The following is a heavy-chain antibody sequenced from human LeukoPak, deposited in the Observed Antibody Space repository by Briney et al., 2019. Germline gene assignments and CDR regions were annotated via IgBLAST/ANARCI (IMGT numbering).Heavy chain of an antibody. CDR1: GGSISSSSYY. Sequence: TSETLSLTCTVSGGSISSSSYYWGWIRQPPGKGLEWIGIIYYSGSTYYNPSLKSRVTISVDTSKNQFSLKLSSVTAADTAVYYCASTSPIDAFDIWGQGTMVTVSS. D-gene: IGHD1-26*01. J-gene: IGHJ3*02. V-gene: IGHV4-39*01. CDR3: ASTSPIDAFDI. CDR2: IYYSGST.